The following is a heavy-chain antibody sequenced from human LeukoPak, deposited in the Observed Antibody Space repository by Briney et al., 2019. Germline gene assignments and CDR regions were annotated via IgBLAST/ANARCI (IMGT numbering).Heavy chain of an antibody. V-gene: IGHV3-7*01. J-gene: IGHJ4*02. CDR1: GFTFSRYW. Sequence: PGGSLRLSCAASGFTFSRYWMSWVRQAPGKGLEWVANIKQDGSEKYCVDSVKGRFTISRDNAKNSLYLQMNSLGAEDTAVYYCARELPDYWGQGTLVTVSS. D-gene: IGHD1-26*01. CDR2: IKQDGSEK. CDR3: ARELPDY.